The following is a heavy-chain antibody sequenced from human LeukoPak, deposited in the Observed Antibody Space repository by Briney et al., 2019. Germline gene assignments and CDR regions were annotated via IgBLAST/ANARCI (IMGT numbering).Heavy chain of an antibody. Sequence: PGGSLRLSCAASGFTLTSYAMNWVRQAPGKGLEWVSGINNSGGSTYYADSVEGRFTISRDISKNTLYLQMNSLRAEDTAAYYCVQGFYFDYWGQGTLVTVSS. D-gene: IGHD4-11*01. CDR1: GFTLTSYA. J-gene: IGHJ4*02. CDR2: INNSGGST. V-gene: IGHV3-23*01. CDR3: VQGFYFDY.